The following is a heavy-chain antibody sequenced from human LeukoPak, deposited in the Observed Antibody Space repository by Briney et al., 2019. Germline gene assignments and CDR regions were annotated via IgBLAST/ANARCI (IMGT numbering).Heavy chain of an antibody. CDR2: ISAYNGNT. D-gene: IGHD2-8*01. CDR3: ARDGCTNGVCYTHWYFDL. V-gene: IGHV1-18*01. J-gene: IGHJ2*01. CDR1: GYTFTSYG. Sequence: ASVRVSCKASGYTFTSYGISWVRQAPGQGLEWMGWISAYNGNTNCAQKLQGRVTMTTDTSTSTAYMELSSLRSEDTAVYYCARDGCTNGVCYTHWYFDLWGRGTLVTVSS.